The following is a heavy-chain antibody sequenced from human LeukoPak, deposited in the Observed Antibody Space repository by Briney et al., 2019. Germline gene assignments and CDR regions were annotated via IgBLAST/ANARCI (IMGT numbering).Heavy chain of an antibody. V-gene: IGHV4-39*01. CDR1: GVSISSSSYY. J-gene: IGHJ4*02. D-gene: IGHD3-22*01. CDR2: IYYSGST. CDR3: ARREGSSGYY. Sequence: SETLSLTCTVSGVSISSSSYYWGWIRQPPGKGLEWIGSIYYSGSTYYNPSLKSRVTISVDTSKNQFSLKLSSVTAADTAVYYCARREGSSGYYWGQGTLVTVSS.